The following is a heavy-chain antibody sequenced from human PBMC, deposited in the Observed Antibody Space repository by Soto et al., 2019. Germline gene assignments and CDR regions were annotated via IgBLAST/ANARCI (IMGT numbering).Heavy chain of an antibody. Sequence: PGGSLRLSCAPSGFTVNNNYMSWVRQAPGKGLEWVSVIYIGGSTYYADSVKGRFTISRDNSKNTLYLQMNSLRAEDTAVYYCARERRPDQGIAAACPLLPWGRMDVWAQGTTVTVSS. CDR3: ARERRPDQGIAAACPLLPWGRMDV. CDR2: IYIGGST. D-gene: IGHD6-13*01. J-gene: IGHJ6*02. V-gene: IGHV3-53*01. CDR1: GFTVNNNY.